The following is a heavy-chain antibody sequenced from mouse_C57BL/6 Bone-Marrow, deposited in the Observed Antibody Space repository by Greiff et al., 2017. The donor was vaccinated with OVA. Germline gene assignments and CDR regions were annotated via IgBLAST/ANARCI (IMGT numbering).Heavy chain of an antibody. D-gene: IGHD2-1*01. CDR3: ARSGIYYGNYYGAWFAY. CDR2: IDPSDSYT. J-gene: IGHJ3*01. Sequence: QVQLQQPGAELVKPGASVKLSCKASGYTFTSYWMQWVKQRPGQGLAWIGEIDPSDSYTNYNQKFKGQATLTVDTSSSTAYMQLSSLTSEDSAVYYCARSGIYYGNYYGAWFAYWGQGTLVTVSA. V-gene: IGHV1-50*01. CDR1: GYTFTSYW.